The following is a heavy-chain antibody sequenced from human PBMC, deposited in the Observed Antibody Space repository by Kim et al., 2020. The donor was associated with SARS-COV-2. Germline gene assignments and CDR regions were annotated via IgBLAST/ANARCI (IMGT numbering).Heavy chain of an antibody. D-gene: IGHD2-2*01. CDR2: T. Sequence: TKSAGACKGRFTISKDDSNSLVYLQMNSLKSEDTAVYYCTRALTSSYYDSWGQGTLVTVSS. V-gene: IGHV3-49*02. CDR3: TRALTSSYYDS. J-gene: IGHJ5*01.